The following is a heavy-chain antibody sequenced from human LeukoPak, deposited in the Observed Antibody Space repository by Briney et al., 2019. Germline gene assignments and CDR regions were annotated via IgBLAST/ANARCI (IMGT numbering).Heavy chain of an antibody. CDR1: GGSISSSSYY. D-gene: IGHD3-9*01. CDR3: ARVYDILTGFGAFDI. CDR2: IHYSGST. J-gene: IGHJ3*02. Sequence: SETLSLTCTVSGGSISSSSYYWGWIRQPPGKGLEWIGSIHYSGSTYHDTALKSRVIISVDASKNQLSLKLSSVTAADTTVYYCARVYDILTGFGAFDIWGQGTMVTVSS. V-gene: IGHV4-39*01.